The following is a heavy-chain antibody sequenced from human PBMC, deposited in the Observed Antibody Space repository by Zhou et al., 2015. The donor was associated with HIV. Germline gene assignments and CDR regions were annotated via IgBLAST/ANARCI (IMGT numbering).Heavy chain of an antibody. CDR3: ARAPGLERGYMDV. Sequence: QVQLVESGGGVVQPGRSLRLSCAASGFTFSTYALHWVRQAPGKGLEWVAVISYDGSNKYYADSVKGRFTISRDNSKNTLYLQMNSLRAEDTAVYYCARAPGLERGYMDVWAKGTTVTVSS. CDR1: GFTFSTYA. V-gene: IGHV3-30-3*01. J-gene: IGHJ6*03. D-gene: IGHD1-1*01. CDR2: ISYDGSNK.